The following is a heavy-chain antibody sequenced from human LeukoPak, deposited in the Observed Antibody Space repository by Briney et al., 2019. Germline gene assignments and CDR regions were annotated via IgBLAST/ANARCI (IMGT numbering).Heavy chain of an antibody. CDR1: GXXFXSYA. V-gene: IGHV3-23*01. J-gene: IGHJ4*02. CDR3: ARDIVVVPAAIYYFDY. Sequence: CAXXGXXFXSYAMSWVRQAPGKGVEGVSAICVSGGSTYYAPSVKGRFTISRDNAKNSLYLQMNSLRAEDTAVYYCARDIVVVPAAIYYFDYWGQGTLVAVSS. D-gene: IGHD2-2*02. CDR2: ICVSGGST.